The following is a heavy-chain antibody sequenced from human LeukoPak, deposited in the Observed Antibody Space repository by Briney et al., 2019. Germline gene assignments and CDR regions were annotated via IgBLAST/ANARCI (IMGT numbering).Heavy chain of an antibody. Sequence: ALVKVSCKASGGTFSSYAISWVRQAPGQGLEWIGGIIPIFGTANYAQKFQGRVTITADESTSTAYMELSSLRSEDTAVYYCARERYSSSWGNYYYYGMDVWGQGTTVTVSS. V-gene: IGHV1-69*13. D-gene: IGHD6-13*01. CDR3: ARERYSSSWGNYYYYGMDV. J-gene: IGHJ6*02. CDR1: GGTFSSYA. CDR2: IIPIFGTA.